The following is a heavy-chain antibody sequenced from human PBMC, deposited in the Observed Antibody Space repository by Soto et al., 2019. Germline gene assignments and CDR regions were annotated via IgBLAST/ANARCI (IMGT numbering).Heavy chain of an antibody. CDR3: SRGDSTDCSNGVCSFFYNHDMDV. J-gene: IGHJ6*02. D-gene: IGHD2-8*01. V-gene: IGHV1-2*04. CDR2: INPKSGGT. Sequence: GASVKVSCKTSGYSFTDYHIHWVRQAPGQGLEWLGRINPKSGGTSTAQKFQGWVTMTTDTSISTASMELTRLTSDDTAIYYCSRGDSTDCSNGVCSFFYNHDMDVWGQGTTVTVSS. CDR1: GYSFTDYH.